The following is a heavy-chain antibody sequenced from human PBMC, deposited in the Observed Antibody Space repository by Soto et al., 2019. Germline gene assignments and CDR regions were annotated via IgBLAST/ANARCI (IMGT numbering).Heavy chain of an antibody. Sequence: EVQLLESGGGLVQPGGSLRLSCAASGFTFGSYAMSWVRQAPRKGLEWVSAISGSGVSSYYAYSVKGRFTISKDSSKNTLYLQMNSLRVEDTAVYYCAKAPYCGCDCYLIDDWGQGTLVTVSS. V-gene: IGHV3-23*01. CDR3: AKAPYCGCDCYLIDD. CDR2: ISGSGVSS. D-gene: IGHD2-21*02. CDR1: GFTFGSYA. J-gene: IGHJ4*02.